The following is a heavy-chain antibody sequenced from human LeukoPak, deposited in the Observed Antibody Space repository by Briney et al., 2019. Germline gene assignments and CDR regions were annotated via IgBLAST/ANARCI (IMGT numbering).Heavy chain of an antibody. V-gene: IGHV3-53*01. CDR2: IYPSESST. Sequence: QSGGSLRLSCAASGFTVSSNYMSWVRQAPGKGLEWVSTIYPSESSTYYADSVMGRFAISRDNSKSTLYLQMDGLRPEDTAVYYCAKGSSSSNYYYGMDVWGQGTTVTVSS. D-gene: IGHD6-6*01. CDR3: AKGSSSSNYYYGMDV. CDR1: GFTVSSNY. J-gene: IGHJ6*02.